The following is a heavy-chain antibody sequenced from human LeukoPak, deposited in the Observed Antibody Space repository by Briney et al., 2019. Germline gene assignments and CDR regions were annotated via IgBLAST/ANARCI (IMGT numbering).Heavy chain of an antibody. CDR1: GASISSTFYS. V-gene: IGHV4-61*02. Sequence: TSETLSLTCTVSGASISSTFYSWTWIRQPAGQGLELFGRFSISGSPNYHPSLKSRVNISMDTSKNQFSLRLTSVAAADTAIYFCAREGVREVPSLDFWGQGTLVTVS. CDR2: FSISGSP. J-gene: IGHJ4*02. D-gene: IGHD3-10*01. CDR3: AREGVREVPSLDF.